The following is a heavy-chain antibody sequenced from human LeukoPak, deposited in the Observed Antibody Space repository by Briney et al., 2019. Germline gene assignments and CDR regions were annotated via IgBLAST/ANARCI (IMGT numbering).Heavy chain of an antibody. CDR1: GFTFSSYS. V-gene: IGHV3-21*01. CDR3: AREIFWSGYFSNLHFDF. CDR2: ISSSSSYI. D-gene: IGHD3-3*01. J-gene: IGHJ4*02. Sequence: GGSLRLSCAASGFTFSSYSMNWVRQAPGKGLEWVSSISSSSSYIYYADSVKGRFTTSRDNAKNSLYLQMNSLRAEDTAVYYCAREIFWSGYFSNLHFDFWGRGTLVTVSS.